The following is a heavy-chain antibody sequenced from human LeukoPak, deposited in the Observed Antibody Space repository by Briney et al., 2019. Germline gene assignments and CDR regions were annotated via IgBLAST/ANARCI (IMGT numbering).Heavy chain of an antibody. CDR1: GGSFSGYD. CDR3: ARDSAVVFLQKYNCFGR. D-gene: IGHD2-2*01. J-gene: IGHJ5*02. V-gene: IGHV4-34*01. Sequence: SETLSLTCAVYGGSFSGYDWSWLRQPPGKGLEWIGEINHSGSTNYNPSLKSRVTISVDTSKNQFSLKLSSVPAADTTVYYCARDSAVVFLQKYNCFGRRGQGTLVTVSS. CDR2: INHSGST.